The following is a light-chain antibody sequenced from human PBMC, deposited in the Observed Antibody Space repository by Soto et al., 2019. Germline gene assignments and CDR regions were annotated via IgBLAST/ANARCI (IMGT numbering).Light chain of an antibody. CDR3: HQYYSYST. CDR2: GAS. CDR1: QSVRSN. J-gene: IGKJ2*01. V-gene: IGKV3-15*01. Sequence: EIVMTQSPATLSASPGERVTLSCRASQSVRSNLAWSQQKSGQAPSLLIYGASTRAAGVPDRFSGSGSGTEFTLTISSLQSEDFATYFCHQYYSYSTFGQGTKLE.